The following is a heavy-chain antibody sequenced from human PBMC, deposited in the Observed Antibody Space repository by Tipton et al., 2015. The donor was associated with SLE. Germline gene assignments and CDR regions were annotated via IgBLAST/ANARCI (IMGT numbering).Heavy chain of an antibody. CDR1: GYSISSGYY. V-gene: IGHV4-38-2*01. J-gene: IGHJ5*02. CDR3: ARGPPNPSAQQLVRNWVDP. CDR2: IYHIGST. Sequence: TLSLTCAVSGYSISSGYYWGWIRQPPGKGLEWIGSIYHIGSTYSNPSLKSRVTISVDTSKNQFSLKPSSGTAADTAGYYCARGPPNPSAQQLVRNWVDPWGQGNLVTVSS. D-gene: IGHD6-13*01.